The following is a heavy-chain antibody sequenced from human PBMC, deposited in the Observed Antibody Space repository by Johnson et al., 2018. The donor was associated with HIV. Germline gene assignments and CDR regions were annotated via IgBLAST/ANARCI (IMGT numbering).Heavy chain of an antibody. CDR1: GFTFRSYW. CDR2: IKQDGSEK. CDR3: TTAIVIDAFDI. Sequence: VQLVESGGGLVQSGGSLRISCAASGFTFRSYWLSWVRQAPGKGLEWVANIKQDGSEKYYAASVKGRFTISRDNSKNTLFLQMSSLKTDDTAVYYCTTAIVIDAFDIWGQGTMVTVS. D-gene: IGHD3-16*02. V-gene: IGHV3-7*03. J-gene: IGHJ3*02.